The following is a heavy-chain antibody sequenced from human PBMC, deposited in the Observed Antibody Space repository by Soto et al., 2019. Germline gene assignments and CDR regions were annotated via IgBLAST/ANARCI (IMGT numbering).Heavy chain of an antibody. CDR1: GFTFSDSY. CDR2: ISSSTNTI. J-gene: IGHJ4*02. D-gene: IGHD3-22*01. V-gene: IGHV3-11*01. Sequence: QVQLVESGGGLANPGVSLRLSCAASGFTFSDSYMCWIRQAPGKGLEWVSYISSSTNTISYAVSVKGRFTISRDNAQKSLYLQMDSLRAEQTALYYCARAAPLTTRTYYYDSSSSYNVRPIHYWGPGTLV. CDR3: ARAAPLTTRTYYYDSSSSYNVRPIHY.